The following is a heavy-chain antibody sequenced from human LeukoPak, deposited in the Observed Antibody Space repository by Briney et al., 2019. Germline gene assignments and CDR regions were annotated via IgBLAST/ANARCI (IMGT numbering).Heavy chain of an antibody. Sequence: PGGSLRLSCAASGFTFSNCWVHWVRQAPGKGLVWVSRINRDGSTTKYADSVKGRFTVSRDNAKNTLNLQMNSLRAEDTAVYSCARDKKSGESSEIDYWGQGTLVTVSS. V-gene: IGHV3-74*03. D-gene: IGHD3-10*01. J-gene: IGHJ4*02. CDR2: INRDGSTT. CDR1: GFTFSNCW. CDR3: ARDKKSGESSEIDY.